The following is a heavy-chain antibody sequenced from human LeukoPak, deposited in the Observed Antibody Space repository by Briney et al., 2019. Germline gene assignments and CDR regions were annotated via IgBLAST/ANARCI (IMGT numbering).Heavy chain of an antibody. CDR1: GFTFSSYA. V-gene: IGHV3-23*01. CDR3: AKLGCSSTSCLYGMDV. J-gene: IGHJ6*02. D-gene: IGHD2-2*01. CDR2: ISGSGGST. Sequence: GASLRLSRAASGFTFSSYAMSWVRQAPGKGLEWVSAISGSGGSTYYADSVKGRFTISRDNSKNTLYLQMNSLRAEDTAVYYCAKLGCSSTSCLYGMDVWGQGTTVTVSS.